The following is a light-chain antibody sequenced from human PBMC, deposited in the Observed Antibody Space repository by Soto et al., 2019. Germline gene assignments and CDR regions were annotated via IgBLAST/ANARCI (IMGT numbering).Light chain of an antibody. J-gene: IGKJ2*01. V-gene: IGKV1-5*03. Sequence: DIQMTQSPSTLSASVGDRVTNTCRASQSISTWLAWYQQKPGKAPKLLIYKAINLQSGVPSRFSGSGSGTEFSLTISSLHPDDFATYYCQRYNDFQYIFGQGTKLEMK. CDR1: QSISTW. CDR3: QRYNDFQYI. CDR2: KAI.